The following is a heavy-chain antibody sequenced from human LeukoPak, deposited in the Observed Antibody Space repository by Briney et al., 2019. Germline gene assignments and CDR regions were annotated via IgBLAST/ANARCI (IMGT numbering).Heavy chain of an antibody. D-gene: IGHD3-10*01. Sequence: ASVKVSCKASGYTFTGYYMRWVRQAPGQGLEWMGWINPNSGGTNYAQKFQGRVTMTRDTSISTAYMELSRLRSDDTAVYYCARELVRGVRIPGYWGQGTLVTVSS. CDR2: INPNSGGT. V-gene: IGHV1-2*02. J-gene: IGHJ4*02. CDR3: ARELVRGVRIPGY. CDR1: GYTFTGYY.